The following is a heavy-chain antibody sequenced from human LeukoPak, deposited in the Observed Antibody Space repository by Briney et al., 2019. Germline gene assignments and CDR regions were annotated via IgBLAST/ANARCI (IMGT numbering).Heavy chain of an antibody. CDR3: ARGQDAFKTGY. Sequence: PSQTLSLTCTVSGGSINIGSYYWTWIRQRPGKGLEWIGHIHPSGTIFYNPSLQTRVTMSVDTSKSQFPLQLSSVTAADTALYYCARGQDAFKTGYWGQGTLVTVSS. CDR1: GGSINIGSYY. V-gene: IGHV4-31*03. CDR2: IHPSGTI. D-gene: IGHD3-9*01. J-gene: IGHJ4*02.